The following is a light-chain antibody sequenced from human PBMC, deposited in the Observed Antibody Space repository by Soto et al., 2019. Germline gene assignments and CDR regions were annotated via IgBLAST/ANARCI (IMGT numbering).Light chain of an antibody. CDR2: DVS. Sequence: QSVLTQPASVSGSPGQSIAISCTGTSSDVGAYNYVSWYQQHPGKAPKLMTYDVSHRPSGASDRFSGSKSGNTASLTISGLQPEDEADYYCTSYTSSSTYVFGTGTKVTVL. V-gene: IGLV2-14*01. CDR1: SSDVGAYNY. J-gene: IGLJ1*01. CDR3: TSYTSSSTYV.